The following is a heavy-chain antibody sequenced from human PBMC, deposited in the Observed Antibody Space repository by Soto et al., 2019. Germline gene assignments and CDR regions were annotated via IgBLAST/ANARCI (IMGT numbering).Heavy chain of an antibody. CDR1: GGSISTYY. CDR3: AASSGWLIDY. D-gene: IGHD6-19*01. J-gene: IGHJ4*02. CDR2: IYYRGST. Sequence: SDTLSLTCTVSGGSISTYYWFWIRQTPGKGLEWIGYIYYRGSTNYNPSLKSRVSISVDTSKNQFSLKLTSVTAADTAVYYCAASSGWLIDYWGQGTLVTVS. V-gene: IGHV4-59*07.